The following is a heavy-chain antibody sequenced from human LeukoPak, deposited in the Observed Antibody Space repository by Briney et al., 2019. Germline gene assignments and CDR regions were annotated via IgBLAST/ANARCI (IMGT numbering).Heavy chain of an antibody. Sequence: SETLSLTCTVSGXSISSGEYYWSWIRQPPGKGLEWIGYFSYTGSTYYNPSVKSRVSISVDTSKNQFSLKLTSVTAADTAVYYCARALNGYFYAFDSWGQGTLVTVSS. D-gene: IGHD2/OR15-2a*01. CDR3: ARALNGYFYAFDS. CDR2: FSYTGST. J-gene: IGHJ4*02. CDR1: GXSISSGEYY. V-gene: IGHV4-30-4*01.